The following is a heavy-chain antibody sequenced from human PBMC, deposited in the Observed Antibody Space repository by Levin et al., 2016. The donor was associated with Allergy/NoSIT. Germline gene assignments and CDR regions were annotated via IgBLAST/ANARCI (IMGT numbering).Heavy chain of an antibody. J-gene: IGHJ4*02. CDR1: GYNFVNSW. CDR3: ARAKYYGSGSPNFDY. CDR2: IDPSDSYA. D-gene: IGHD3-10*01. V-gene: IGHV5-10-1*01. Sequence: GESLKISCKGSGYNFVNSWITWVRQLSGKGLEWMGEIDPSDSYAKYNPSFRGHVNMSTDKSISTAYLQWSSLKASDTAVYFCARAKYYGSGSPNFDYWGQGTLVTVSS.